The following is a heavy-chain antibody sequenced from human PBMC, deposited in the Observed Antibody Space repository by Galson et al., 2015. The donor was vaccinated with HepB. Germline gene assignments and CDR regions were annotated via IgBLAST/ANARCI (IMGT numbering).Heavy chain of an antibody. V-gene: IGHV3-30*18. D-gene: IGHD6-13*01. CDR3: AKGGIAAAETSRAGGLYYYYYYMDV. CDR2: ISYDGSNK. Sequence: SLRLSCAASGFTFSSYGMHWVRQAPGKGLEWVAVISYDGSNKYYADSVKGRFTISRDNSKNTLYLQMNSLRAEDTAVYYCAKGGIAAAETSRAGGLYYYYYYMDVWGKGTTVTVSS. J-gene: IGHJ6*03. CDR1: GFTFSSYG.